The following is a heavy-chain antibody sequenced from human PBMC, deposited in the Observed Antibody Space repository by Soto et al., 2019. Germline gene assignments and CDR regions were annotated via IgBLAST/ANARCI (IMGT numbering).Heavy chain of an antibody. CDR1: GGSINSGGYC. J-gene: IGHJ4*02. Sequence: QVQLQESGPGLVKPSQTLSLTCTVSGGSINSGGYCWSWIRQHPGKGLDWIGCISYGGSTSYNPSLKSRVTISVDMSKNQFSLKLTSVTAADTAVYYCSRGILVWGQGALITVSS. V-gene: IGHV4-31*02. CDR3: SRGILV. CDR2: ISYGGST. D-gene: IGHD5-18*01.